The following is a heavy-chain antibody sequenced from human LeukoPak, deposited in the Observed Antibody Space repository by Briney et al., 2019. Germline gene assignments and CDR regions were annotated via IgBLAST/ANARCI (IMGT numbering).Heavy chain of an antibody. CDR1: GYTFTSYY. J-gene: IGHJ4*02. Sequence: GASVKVSCKASGYTFTSYYMHWVRQAPGQGLEWMGIINPSGGSTSYAQKFQGRVTMTRDTSTSTVHMELSSLRSEDTAVYYCARNRQRGGYCSSTSCPPPGYWGQGTLVTVSS. CDR2: INPSGGST. D-gene: IGHD2-2*01. CDR3: ARNRQRGGYCSSTSCPPPGY. V-gene: IGHV1-46*01.